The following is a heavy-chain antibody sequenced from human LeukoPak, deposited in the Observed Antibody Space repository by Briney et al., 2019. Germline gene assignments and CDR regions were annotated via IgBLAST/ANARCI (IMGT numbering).Heavy chain of an antibody. CDR1: GFTFDDYG. V-gene: IGHV3-20*04. Sequence: GGSLRLSCAASGFTFDDYGMSWVRQAPGKGLEWVSGIYWNGGRTGYADSVKGLFTISRDNAKSSLYLQMNSLIAEDTALYYWARGADRGGWYAVDSWGQGALVSVSS. CDR3: ARGADRGGWYAVDS. D-gene: IGHD6-19*01. CDR2: IYWNGGRT. J-gene: IGHJ4*02.